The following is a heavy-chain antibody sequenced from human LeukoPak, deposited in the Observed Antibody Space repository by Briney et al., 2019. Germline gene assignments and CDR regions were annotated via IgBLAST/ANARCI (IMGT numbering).Heavy chain of an antibody. CDR2: IKEDGSEK. J-gene: IGHJ4*02. V-gene: IGHV3-7*05. CDR3: VRDCGFHTFDF. CDR1: GFTFSNYW. D-gene: IGHD2-21*01. Sequence: GGSLRLSCAASGFTFSNYWMTWVRQAPGKGLEYVVNIKEDGSEKYYVDSVKGRFTISRHNAKNSLYLQMSSLRGDDTAVYYCVRDCGFHTFDFWGQGTLVTVSS.